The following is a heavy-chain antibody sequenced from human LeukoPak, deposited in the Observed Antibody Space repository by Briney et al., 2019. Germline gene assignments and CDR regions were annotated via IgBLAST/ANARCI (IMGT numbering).Heavy chain of an antibody. V-gene: IGHV1-2*02. CDR3: ARLSYSSGWYLNWFDP. J-gene: IGHJ5*02. CDR2: INPNSGGT. D-gene: IGHD6-19*01. Sequence: ASVKVSCKASGYXFTGYYMHWVRQAPGQGLEWMGWINPNSGGTNYAQKFQGRVTMTRDTSISTAYMELSRLRSDDTAVYYCARLSYSSGWYLNWFDPWGQGTLVTVSS. CDR1: GYXFTGYY.